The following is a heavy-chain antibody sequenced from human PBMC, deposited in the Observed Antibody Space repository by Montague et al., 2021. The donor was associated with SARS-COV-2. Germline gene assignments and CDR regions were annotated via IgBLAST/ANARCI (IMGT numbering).Heavy chain of an antibody. J-gene: IGHJ3*02. D-gene: IGHD6-19*01. V-gene: IGHV4-31*03. Sequence: TLSLTCTVSGCSINSGGYYWSWIRQHPGKGLAWLGYIYNSGSTYYNPSLKSRLTISVDTSKNQFSLKLSSVTAADTAVYYCARVHFVSSGWYPDAFDIWGQGTLVTGSS. CDR2: IYNSGST. CDR1: GCSINSGGYY. CDR3: ARVHFVSSGWYPDAFDI.